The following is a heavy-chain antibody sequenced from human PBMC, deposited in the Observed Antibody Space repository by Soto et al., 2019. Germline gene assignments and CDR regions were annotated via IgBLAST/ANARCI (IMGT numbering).Heavy chain of an antibody. Sequence: QVQLVQSGAEVKKPGSSVKVSCKASGGTFSSYAINWVRQAPGQGLEWMGGIIRIFGTPDYAQRFQGRVTITADEAKRTADRERTSLRSEDTAVYYCARQGSNEYYYYGMDVWGQGTTVTVSS. CDR3: ARQGSNEYYYYGMDV. V-gene: IGHV1-69*12. CDR1: GGTFSSYA. CDR2: IIRIFGTP. D-gene: IGHD3-10*01. J-gene: IGHJ6*02.